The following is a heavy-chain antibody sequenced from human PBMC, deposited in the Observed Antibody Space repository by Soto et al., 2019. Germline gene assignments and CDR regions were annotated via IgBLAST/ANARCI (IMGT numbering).Heavy chain of an antibody. CDR1: GGTFSSYT. D-gene: IGHD3-10*01. CDR3: ARDRYYYGSGSYSDY. Sequence: ASVKVSCKASGGTFSSYTISWVRQAPGQGLEWMGRIIPILGIANYAQKFQGRVTITADKSTSTAYMELSSLRSEDTAVYYCARDRYYYGSGSYSDYWGQGTLVTVSS. CDR2: IIPILGIA. V-gene: IGHV1-69*04. J-gene: IGHJ4*02.